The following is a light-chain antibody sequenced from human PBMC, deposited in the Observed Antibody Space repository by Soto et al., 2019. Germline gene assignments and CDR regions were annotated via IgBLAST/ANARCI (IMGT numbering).Light chain of an antibody. Sequence: LTQPASVSGSPGQSITISCTGTSSDVGTYNYVSWCQQHPGKAPKLMIYEVSNRPSGVSNRFSGSKFGNTASLTISGLQAEDEADYYCSSYTSSSTVVFGGGTKVTVL. CDR3: SSYTSSSTVV. J-gene: IGLJ2*01. CDR1: SSDVGTYNY. V-gene: IGLV2-14*01. CDR2: EVS.